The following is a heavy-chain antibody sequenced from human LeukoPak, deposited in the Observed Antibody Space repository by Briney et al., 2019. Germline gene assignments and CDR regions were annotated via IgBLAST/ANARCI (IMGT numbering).Heavy chain of an antibody. CDR2: IYYSGST. D-gene: IGHD3-9*01. CDR1: GGSISSYY. V-gene: IGHV4-59*01. Sequence: SETLSLTCTVSGGSISSYYWSWIRQPPGKGLEWIGYIYYSGSTNYNPSLKSRVTISVDTSKNQFSLKPSSVTAADTAVYYCARSGYPNPFDYWGQGTLVTVSS. CDR3: ARSGYPNPFDY. J-gene: IGHJ4*02.